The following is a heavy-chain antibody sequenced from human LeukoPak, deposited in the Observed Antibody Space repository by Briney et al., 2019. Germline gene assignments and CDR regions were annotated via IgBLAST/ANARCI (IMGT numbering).Heavy chain of an antibody. D-gene: IGHD3-22*01. J-gene: IGHJ4*02. CDR3: AKWGYYFDSSAHVVSTGDS. CDR2: IIYSGRT. CDR1: GGSISSYY. Sequence: SETLSLTCTVSGGSISSYYWTWIRQPPGKGLEWIGYIIYSGRTDYNPSLKSRVTISVDTSRNQFSLNLRSVTAADTAVYYCAKWGYYFDSSAHVVSTGDSWGQGTLVTVSS. V-gene: IGHV4-59*01.